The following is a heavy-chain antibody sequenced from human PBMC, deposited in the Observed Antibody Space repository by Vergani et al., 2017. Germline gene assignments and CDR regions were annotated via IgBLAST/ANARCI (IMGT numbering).Heavy chain of an antibody. CDR3: AKAWYYDFWSGYSPQFDP. J-gene: IGHJ5*02. CDR1: GFTFSSYA. CDR2: ISGSGGST. V-gene: IGHV3-23*04. Sequence: EVQLVESGGGLVQPGGSLRLSCAASGFTFSSYAMSWVRQAPGKGLEWVSAISGSGGSTYYADSVKGRFTISRDNSKNTLYLQMNSLRAEDTAVYYCAKAWYYDFWSGYSPQFDPWGQGTLVTVSS. D-gene: IGHD3-3*01.